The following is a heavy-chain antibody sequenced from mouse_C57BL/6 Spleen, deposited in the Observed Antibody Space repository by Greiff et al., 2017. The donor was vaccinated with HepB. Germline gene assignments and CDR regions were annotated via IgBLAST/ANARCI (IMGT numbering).Heavy chain of an antibody. Sequence: VEPGASVKISCKASGYAFISSWMNWVKQRPGKGLEWIGRIYPGDGDTNYNGKFKGKATLTADKSSSTAYMQLSSLTSEDSAVYFCARGLLPDYWGQGTTLTVSS. CDR2: IYPGDGDT. CDR3: ARGLLPDY. J-gene: IGHJ2*01. D-gene: IGHD2-3*01. V-gene: IGHV1-82*01. CDR1: GYAFISSW.